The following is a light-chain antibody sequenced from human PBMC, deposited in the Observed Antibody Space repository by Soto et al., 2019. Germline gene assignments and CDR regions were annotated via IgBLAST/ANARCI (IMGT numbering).Light chain of an antibody. Sequence: DIPMTQSPSSLSASVGDRVTITCRASETINKNLNCYQQKPGQAPNPLIYSASDFQSWVPSRFSGSGSGTEFTLTISGLQPEDFATYYCQQGCRTPYTFGQGTDLEI. CDR2: SAS. CDR1: ETINKN. CDR3: QQGCRTPYT. J-gene: IGKJ2*01. V-gene: IGKV1-39*01.